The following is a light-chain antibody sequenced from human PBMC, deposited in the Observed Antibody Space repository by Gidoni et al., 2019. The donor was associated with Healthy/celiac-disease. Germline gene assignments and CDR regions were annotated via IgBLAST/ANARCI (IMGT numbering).Light chain of an antibody. V-gene: IGKV3-11*01. J-gene: IGKJ3*01. CDR1: QSVSSY. CDR2: DAS. CDR3: RQRSNWRFT. Sequence: EFVLTQSPATLSLSPGERATLSCRASQSVSSYLAWYQQKPRQAPRRLIYDASNRATGSPARFSGSGSGTNYTPTISSLEPEDYAVDYCRQRSNWRFTFGPGTKVDIK.